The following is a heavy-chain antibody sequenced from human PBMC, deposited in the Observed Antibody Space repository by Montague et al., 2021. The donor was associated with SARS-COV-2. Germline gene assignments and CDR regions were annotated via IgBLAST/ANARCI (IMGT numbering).Heavy chain of an antibody. CDR1: GFSLSTSGMC. J-gene: IGHJ4*02. CDR2: XDWGDDK. Sequence: PALVKPTQTLTLTCTFSGFSLSTSGMCVSRIRQPPGKALEWLARXDWGDDKYYSTSLKTRLTISKDTSKNQVVLTMTNMDPVDTATYYCARMTVTGIPFDYWGQGTLVTVSS. D-gene: IGHD2-21*02. CDR3: ARMTVTGIPFDY. V-gene: IGHV2-70*11.